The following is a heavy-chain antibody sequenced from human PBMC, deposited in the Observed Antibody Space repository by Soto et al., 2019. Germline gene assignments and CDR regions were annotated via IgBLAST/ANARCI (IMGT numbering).Heavy chain of an antibody. V-gene: IGHV3-49*03. CDR1: GFTFGDYA. J-gene: IGHJ4*02. CDR2: IRSKAYGGTT. CDR3: TRVTSLEWLSPYFDY. Sequence: GGSLRLSCTASGFTFGDYAMSWFRQAPGKGLEWVGFIRSKAYGGTTEYAASVKGRFTISRDDSKSIAYLQMNSLKTEDTAVYYCTRVTSLEWLSPYFDYWGQGTLVTVSS. D-gene: IGHD3-3*01.